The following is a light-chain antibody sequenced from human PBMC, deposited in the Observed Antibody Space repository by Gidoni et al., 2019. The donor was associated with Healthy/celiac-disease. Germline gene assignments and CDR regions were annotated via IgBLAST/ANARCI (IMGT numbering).Light chain of an antibody. J-gene: IGLJ1*01. CDR3: CSYAGSYTYV. CDR2: DVS. V-gene: IGLV2-11*01. Sequence: QSALTQPRSVSGSPGQPVTISCTGTSSDVGGYNSVSWYQQHPGKAPKLMIYDVSKRPSGVTDRFSGSKSGNTASLTISGLQAEDEADYYCCSYAGSYTYVFGTGTKVTVL. CDR1: SSDVGGYNS.